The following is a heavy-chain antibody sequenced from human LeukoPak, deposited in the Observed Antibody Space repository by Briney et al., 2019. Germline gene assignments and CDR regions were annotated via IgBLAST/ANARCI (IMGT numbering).Heavy chain of an antibody. J-gene: IGHJ4*02. Sequence: SQTLSLTCAISGDSVSSNSGAWNWIRQSPSRGLEWLGRTYYRSKWYNVYAESVKSRITINPDTSKNQFSLQLNSVIPEDTAVYYCTSGGMEYWGQGILVTVSS. CDR1: GDSVSSNSGA. D-gene: IGHD3-3*01. CDR3: TSGGMEY. CDR2: TYYRSKWYN. V-gene: IGHV6-1*01.